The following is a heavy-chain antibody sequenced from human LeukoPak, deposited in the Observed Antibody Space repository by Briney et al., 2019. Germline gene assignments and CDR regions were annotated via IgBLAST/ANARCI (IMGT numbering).Heavy chain of an antibody. CDR2: IYYSGST. CDR1: GGSISSYY. J-gene: IGHJ3*02. CDR3: ARRPEPYYYYGANDAFDI. Sequence: PSETPSLTCTVSGGSISSYYWSWIRQPPGKGLEWIGYIYYSGSTNYNPSLKSRVTISVDTSKNQFSLKLSSVTAADTAVYYCARRPEPYYYYGANDAFDIWGQGTMVTVSS. D-gene: IGHD4-17*01. V-gene: IGHV4-59*08.